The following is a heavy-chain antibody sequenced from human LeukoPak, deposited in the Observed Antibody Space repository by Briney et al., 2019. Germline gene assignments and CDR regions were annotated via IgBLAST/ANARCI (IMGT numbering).Heavy chain of an antibody. V-gene: IGHV3-30*04. J-gene: IGHJ6*02. CDR2: ISYDGSNI. D-gene: IGHD4-17*01. Sequence: PGGSLRLSCAASGFTFSSYAMHWVRQAPGKGLEWVAVISYDGSNIYYADSVKGRFTISRDNSKNTLYLQVNSLRAEDTAVYYCARDRDGALDVWGQGTTVTVSS. CDR1: GFTFSSYA. CDR3: ARDRDGALDV.